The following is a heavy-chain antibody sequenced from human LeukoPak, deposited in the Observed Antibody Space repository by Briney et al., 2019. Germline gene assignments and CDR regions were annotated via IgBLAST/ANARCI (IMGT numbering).Heavy chain of an antibody. J-gene: IGHJ6*03. D-gene: IGHD5-18*01. CDR3: ARDYVDTANLLRYYMDV. CDR2: ISAYNGNT. V-gene: IGHV1-18*01. CDR1: GFTFSSYG. Sequence: GGSLRLSCAASGFTFSSYGISWVRQAPGQGLEWMGWISAYNGNTNYAQKLQGRVTMTTDTSTSTAYMELRSLRSDDTAVYYCARDYVDTANLLRYYMDVWGKGTTVTVSS.